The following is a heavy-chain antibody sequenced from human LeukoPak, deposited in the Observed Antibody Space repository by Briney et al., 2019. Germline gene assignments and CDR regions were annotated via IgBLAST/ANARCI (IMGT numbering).Heavy chain of an antibody. J-gene: IGHJ4*02. Sequence: GGSLRLSCAASGFTFSSYSMNWVRQAPGKGLEWVAVISYDGSNKYYADSVKGRFTISRDNSKNTLYLQMNSLRAEDTAVYYCAKDRNVAAAGTPGYWGQGTLVTVSS. CDR2: ISYDGSNK. V-gene: IGHV3-30*18. CDR3: AKDRNVAAAGTPGY. D-gene: IGHD6-13*01. CDR1: GFTFSSYS.